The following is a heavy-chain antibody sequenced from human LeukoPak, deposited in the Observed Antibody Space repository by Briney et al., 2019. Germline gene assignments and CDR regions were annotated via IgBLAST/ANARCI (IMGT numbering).Heavy chain of an antibody. CDR2: INSDGSEG. Sequence: GGSLRLSCAVSGFTFSGFWMSWSRQAPGKGLEWVASINSDGSEGYYADVVKGRFTISRDNAKDSLYLQINSLRAEDTAVYYCAREREFGSGSYDYWGQGTLVTVSS. V-gene: IGHV3-7*03. J-gene: IGHJ4*02. CDR3: AREREFGSGSYDY. CDR1: GFTFSGFW. D-gene: IGHD1-26*01.